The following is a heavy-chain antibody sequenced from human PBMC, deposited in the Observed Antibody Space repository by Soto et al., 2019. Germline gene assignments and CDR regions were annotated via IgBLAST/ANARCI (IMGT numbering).Heavy chain of an antibody. CDR2: IYYSGST. D-gene: IGHD3-3*01. J-gene: IGHJ5*02. Sequence: QVQLQESGPGLVKPSQTLSLTCTVSGGSISSGDYYWSWIRQHPGKGLEWIGYIYYSGSTYYNPSLKRRVTISVDTSKNQFSLKLSSVTAADTAVYYCARWWSGSRQGFDPWGQGTLVTVPS. CDR1: GGSISSGDYY. CDR3: ARWWSGSRQGFDP. V-gene: IGHV4-31*03.